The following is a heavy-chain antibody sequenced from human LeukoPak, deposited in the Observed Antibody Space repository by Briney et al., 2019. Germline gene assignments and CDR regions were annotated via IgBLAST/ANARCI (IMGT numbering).Heavy chain of an antibody. CDR3: ARRQWLRALDY. Sequence: SETLSLTCAVYGGSFSGYYWSWIRQPPGKGLEWIGEINHSGSTNYNPSLKSRVTISVGTSKNQFPLKLSSVTAADTAVYYCARRQWLRALDYWGQGTLVTVSS. J-gene: IGHJ4*02. V-gene: IGHV4-34*01. CDR1: GGSFSGYY. CDR2: INHSGST. D-gene: IGHD6-19*01.